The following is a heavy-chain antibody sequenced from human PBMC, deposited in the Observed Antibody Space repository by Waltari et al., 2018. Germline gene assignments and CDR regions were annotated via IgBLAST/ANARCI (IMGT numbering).Heavy chain of an antibody. J-gene: IGHJ6*03. D-gene: IGHD2-15*01. CDR1: GYTLAGFS. CDR2: PDPKDGHV. Sequence: VPVVQSGPEVKNPGASVQASCKVPGYTLAGFSIPWLRRAPGKGLGWMGPPDPKDGHVVHAQNFQGRVTMTEDSSTDTAYMELSSLRPEDTALYYCHLTGRNIVVIAGTSPSFHSYIDVWGRGTTVTVSS. CDR3: HLTGRNIVVIAGTSPSFHSYIDV. V-gene: IGHV1-24*01.